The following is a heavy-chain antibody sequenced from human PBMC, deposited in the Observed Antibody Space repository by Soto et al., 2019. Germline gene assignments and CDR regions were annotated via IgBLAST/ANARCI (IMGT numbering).Heavy chain of an antibody. CDR1: GGSISSSTW. J-gene: IGHJ6*02. CDR3: ARGSGSYYYGMDV. Sequence: QVQLQESGPGLVKPSGTLSLTCAVSGGSISSSTWWSWVRQPPGKGLEWIGEIYHSGSTNYNPSLKSRVTISVDQSTNQFSLKLSSVTAADTAVYYCARGSGSYYYGMDVWGQGTTVTVSS. CDR2: IYHSGST. V-gene: IGHV4-4*02. D-gene: IGHD1-26*01.